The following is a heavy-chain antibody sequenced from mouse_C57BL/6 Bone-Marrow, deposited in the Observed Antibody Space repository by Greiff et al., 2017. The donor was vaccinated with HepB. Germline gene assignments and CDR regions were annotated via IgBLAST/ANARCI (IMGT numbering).Heavy chain of an antibody. D-gene: IGHD2-1*01. CDR1: GYTFTDHT. Sequence: VQLQESDAELVKPGASVKISCKVSGYTFTDHTIHWMKQRPEQGLEWIGYIYPRDGSTKYNEKFKGKATLTADKSSSTAYMQLNSLTSEDSAVYFCAKEGCNYPYYAMDYWGQGTSVTVSS. CDR3: AKEGCNYPYYAMDY. J-gene: IGHJ4*01. CDR2: IYPRDGST. V-gene: IGHV1-78*01.